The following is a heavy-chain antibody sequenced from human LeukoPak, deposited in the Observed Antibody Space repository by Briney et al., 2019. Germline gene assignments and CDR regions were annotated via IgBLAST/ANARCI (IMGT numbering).Heavy chain of an antibody. CDR3: ARDKVVRRSYRGWWFDP. D-gene: IGHD1-26*01. Sequence: PGGSLRLSCAASGFTFSSYSMNWVRQAPGKGLEWVSSISSSSSYIYYADSVKGRFTISRDNAKNSLYLQMNSLRAEDTAVYYCARDKVVRRSYRGWWFDPWGQGTLVTVSS. J-gene: IGHJ5*02. CDR2: ISSSSSYI. CDR1: GFTFSSYS. V-gene: IGHV3-21*01.